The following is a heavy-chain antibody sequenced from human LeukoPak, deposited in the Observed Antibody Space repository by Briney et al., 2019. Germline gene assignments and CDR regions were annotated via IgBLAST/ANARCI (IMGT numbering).Heavy chain of an antibody. J-gene: IGHJ4*02. CDR2: ISSSSSYI. V-gene: IGHV3-21*04. CDR1: GFTFSSYS. D-gene: IGHD6-13*01. Sequence: HPGGSLRLSCAASGFTFSSYSMNWVRQAPGKGLEWVSSISSSSSYIYYADSVKGRFTISRDNSKNTLYLQMNSLRAEDTAVYYCAKDTIAAAGTSLHGFDYWGQGTLVTVSS. CDR3: AKDTIAAAGTSLHGFDY.